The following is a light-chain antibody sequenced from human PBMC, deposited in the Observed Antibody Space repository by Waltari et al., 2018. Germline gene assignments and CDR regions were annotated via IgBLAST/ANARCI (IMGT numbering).Light chain of an antibody. CDR2: GAS. V-gene: IGKV3-15*01. CDR3: QQHNDWPPWT. CDR1: QTVNSN. J-gene: IGKJ1*01. Sequence: EIIMTQSPATLSLSPGERATLSCRASQTVNSNLAWYQQKPGQAPRLLIYGASIRATGIPARFSGRGSGTQFTLTINSLQSEDSAVYFCQQHNDWPPWTFGQGTKVELK.